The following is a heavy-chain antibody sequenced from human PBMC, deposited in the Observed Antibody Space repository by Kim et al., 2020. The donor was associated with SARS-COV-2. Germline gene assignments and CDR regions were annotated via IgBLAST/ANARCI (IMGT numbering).Heavy chain of an antibody. J-gene: IGHJ5*02. Sequence: ASVKVSCKVSGYTLTELSMHWVRQAPGKGLEWMGGFDPEDGETIYAQKFQGRVTMTEDTSTDTAYMELSSLRSEDTAVYYCATTPSYYYGSGSYPRGFDPWGQGTLVTVSS. CDR2: FDPEDGET. CDR3: ATTPSYYYGSGSYPRGFDP. V-gene: IGHV1-24*01. D-gene: IGHD3-10*01. CDR1: GYTLTELS.